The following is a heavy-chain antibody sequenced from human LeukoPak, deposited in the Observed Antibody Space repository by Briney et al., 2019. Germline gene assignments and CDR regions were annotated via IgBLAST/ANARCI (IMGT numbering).Heavy chain of an antibody. V-gene: IGHV3-7*05. Sequence: GGSLRLSCEASGFTFSYYWMGWVSQAPGKGLEWVANIKQDGSEKYYVDSVRGRFTISRDNSKNTLYLQMNSLRAEDTAVYYCARLRGWFDYWGQGTLVTVSS. CDR3: ARLRGWFDY. CDR2: IKQDGSEK. D-gene: IGHD6-19*01. J-gene: IGHJ4*02. CDR1: GFTFSYYW.